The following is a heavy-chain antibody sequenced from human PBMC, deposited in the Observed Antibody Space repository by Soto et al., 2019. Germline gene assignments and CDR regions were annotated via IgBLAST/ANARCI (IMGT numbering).Heavy chain of an antibody. J-gene: IGHJ4*02. V-gene: IGHV3-72*01. D-gene: IGHD3-3*01. CDR2: IRSKSYSFTT. Sequence: EVQLVESGGGLVQPGGSLRLSCAAFGFTFSDHYMDWVRQAPGKGLEWVGRIRSKSYSFTTEYAPSVKGRFSISIDDSKTSLYLQMNSLQTDDTALYYCSTLPRSGFYLDYWGQGALVTVSS. CDR1: GFTFSDHY. CDR3: STLPRSGFYLDY.